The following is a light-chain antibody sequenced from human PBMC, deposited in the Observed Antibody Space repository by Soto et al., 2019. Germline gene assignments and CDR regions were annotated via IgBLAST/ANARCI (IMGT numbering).Light chain of an antibody. J-gene: IGKJ1*01. CDR3: QQTNSFPRT. CDR2: AAS. V-gene: IGKV1-12*01. CDR1: QDISSW. Sequence: DTQMIQSPSSVSASVGDSVTITCRASQDISSWLAWYQQKPGKAPNLLIYAASSLQSGVPSRLSGSGSGTDFTLTINSLQPEDIATYYCQQTNSFPRTFGQGTKVDIK.